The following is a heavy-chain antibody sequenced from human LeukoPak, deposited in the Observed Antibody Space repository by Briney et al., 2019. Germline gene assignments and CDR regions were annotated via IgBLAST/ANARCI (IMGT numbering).Heavy chain of an antibody. CDR3: ARGFDSKSTYFDY. J-gene: IGHJ4*02. CDR1: GGSITNYY. D-gene: IGHD5-12*01. V-gene: IGHV4-59*01. Sequence: SETLSLTCTVSGGSITNYYWNWIRQPPGKGLEWIGYIYYSGSTNYNPSLKRRVTISLDTSKNQFSLRLTSVSAADTAVYYCARGFDSKSTYFDYWGQGTLLTVSS. CDR2: IYYSGST.